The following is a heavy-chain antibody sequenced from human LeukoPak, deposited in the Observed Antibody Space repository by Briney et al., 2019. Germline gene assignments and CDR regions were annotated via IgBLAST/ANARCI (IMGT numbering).Heavy chain of an antibody. D-gene: IGHD5-24*01. CDR3: AKATIEMATIADY. Sequence: GGSLRLSCAASGFTFSSYSMNWVRQAPGKGLEWVSYISSSSSTIYYADSVKGRFTISRDNAKNSLYLQMNNLRAEDTAGYYCAKATIEMATIADYWGQGTLVTVSS. CDR2: ISSSSSTI. CDR1: GFTFSSYS. J-gene: IGHJ4*02. V-gene: IGHV3-48*04.